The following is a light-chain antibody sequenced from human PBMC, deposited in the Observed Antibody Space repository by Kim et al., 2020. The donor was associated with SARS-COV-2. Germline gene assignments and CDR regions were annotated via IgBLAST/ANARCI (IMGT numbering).Light chain of an antibody. CDR1: SSDVGAYNY. J-gene: IGLJ1*01. CDR3: CSYATSRSYV. CDR2: DVS. V-gene: IGLV2-14*01. Sequence: QSALTQPASVSGSPGQSLTISCTETSSDVGAYNYVSWYQLHPGKAPKLMVFDVSERPSGLSNRFSGSKSGNTASLTITGLQAEDEADYYCCSYATSRSYVFGTGTKVTVL.